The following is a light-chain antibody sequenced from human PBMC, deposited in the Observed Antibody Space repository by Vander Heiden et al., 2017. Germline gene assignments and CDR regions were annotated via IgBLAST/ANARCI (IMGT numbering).Light chain of an antibody. Sequence: QSVLTQPPYASGPHGQRVTISCSASSSNIGSNTVNWYQQPPGTAPKLRIYSNNQRPSGVPDRFSGSKSGTSASLAISGLQSEDEADYYCAAWDDSLNGPVFGGGTKLTVL. CDR1: SSNIGSNT. CDR2: SNN. J-gene: IGLJ2*01. V-gene: IGLV1-44*01. CDR3: AAWDDSLNGPV.